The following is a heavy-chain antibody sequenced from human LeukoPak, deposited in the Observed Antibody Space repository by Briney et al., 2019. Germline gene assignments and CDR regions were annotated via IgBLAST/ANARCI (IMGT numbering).Heavy chain of an antibody. CDR2: IDHRGTT. J-gene: IGHJ4*02. D-gene: IGHD6-6*01. Sequence: SQTLSLTCTVSRGSISSTFYYWSWIRQHPEKGLEWIGNIDHRGTTHYNPSLKTRVTMSRDTSKNQFSLKLDSVTAADTAVYYCARARQLVPGGDYWGQGTLVTVSS. CDR3: ARARQLVPGGDY. V-gene: IGHV4-31*03. CDR1: RGSISSTFYY.